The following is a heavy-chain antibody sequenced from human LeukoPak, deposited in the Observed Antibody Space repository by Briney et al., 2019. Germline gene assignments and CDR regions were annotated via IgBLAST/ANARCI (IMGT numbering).Heavy chain of an antibody. CDR3: ARGAVSIAVAPGRFDY. D-gene: IGHD6-19*01. CDR2: ISSSSSYI. Sequence: GGSLRLSCEASGFSFTNAWMNWVRQAPGKGLEWVSSISSSSSYIYYADSVKGRFTISRDNAKNSLYLQMNSLRAEDTAVYYCARGAVSIAVAPGRFDYWGQGTLVTVSS. V-gene: IGHV3-21*01. CDR1: GFSFTNAW. J-gene: IGHJ4*02.